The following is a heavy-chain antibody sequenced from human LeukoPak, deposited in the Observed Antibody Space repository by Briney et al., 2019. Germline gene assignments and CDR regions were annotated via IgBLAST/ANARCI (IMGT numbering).Heavy chain of an antibody. Sequence: QPGGSLRLSCAASGFTVSGLCMSWVRQAPGKGLEWVSGISGGGGSTFYADSVKGRFTISRDNSKNTLYLQMNSLRAEDTAVYYCAKGSSYNYGYNFDYWGQGTLVTVSS. CDR2: ISGGGGST. CDR3: AKGSSYNYGYNFDY. D-gene: IGHD5-18*01. J-gene: IGHJ4*02. CDR1: GFTVSGLC. V-gene: IGHV3-23*01.